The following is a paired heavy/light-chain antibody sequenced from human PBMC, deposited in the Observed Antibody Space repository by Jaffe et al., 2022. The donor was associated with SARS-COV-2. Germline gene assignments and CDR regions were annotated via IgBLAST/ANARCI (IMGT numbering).Heavy chain of an antibody. J-gene: IGHJ4*02. CDR1: GVSISSFY. CDR2: VSDSGST. D-gene: IGHD6-6*01. CDR3: ARLKSQQLAPNRLDY. V-gene: IGHV4-59*08. Sequence: QVQLQESGPGLVKSSETLSLTCTVSGVSISSFYWTWIRQPPGEGLEWIGYVSDSGSTNYNPSLKSRVIISVDTSKNQFSLKLTSVTAADTAMYYCARLKSQQLAPNRLDYWGQGTLVTVSS.
Light chain of an antibody. Sequence: QAVVTQEPSLTVSPGGTVTLTCGSSTGPVTSNHYPYWFQQKPGQAPRTLIYDTISKHSWTPARFSGSLLGGKAALTLSGAQPEDEGEYYCSLSYSGTFVFGSGTKVTVL. J-gene: IGLJ1*01. CDR1: TGPVTSNHY. CDR3: SLSYSGTFV. V-gene: IGLV7-46*01. CDR2: DTI.